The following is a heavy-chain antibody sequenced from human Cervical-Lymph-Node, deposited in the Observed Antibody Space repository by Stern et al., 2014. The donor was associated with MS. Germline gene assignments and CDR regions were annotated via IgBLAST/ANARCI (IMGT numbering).Heavy chain of an antibody. CDR3: AKAPIAVAGSWFAP. CDR2: ISFDGNKK. CDR1: GFTFSTYG. D-gene: IGHD6-19*01. J-gene: IGHJ5*02. Sequence: QVQLVESGGGVVQPGRSLRLSCAASGFTFSTYGMHWVRQAPGKGLEGGALISFDGNKKYYADSVKGRFTVSRDNSKNTLYLQMSSLRAEDTAVYYCAKAPIAVAGSWFAPWGQGTLVTVSS. V-gene: IGHV3-30*18.